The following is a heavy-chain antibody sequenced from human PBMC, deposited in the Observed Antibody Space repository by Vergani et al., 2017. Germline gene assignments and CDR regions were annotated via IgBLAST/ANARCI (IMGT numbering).Heavy chain of an antibody. D-gene: IGHD2-21*02. CDR1: GFTFSSYS. CDR3: ARDSDCGD. V-gene: IGHV3-48*01. Sequence: VQLVESGGGVVQPGGSLRLSCAASGFTFSSYSMNWVRQAPGKGLEWVSYISSSSSTIYYADSVKGRFTISRDNAKNSLYLQMNSLRAEDTAVYYCARDSDCGDWGQGTLVTVSS. J-gene: IGHJ4*02. CDR2: ISSSSSTI.